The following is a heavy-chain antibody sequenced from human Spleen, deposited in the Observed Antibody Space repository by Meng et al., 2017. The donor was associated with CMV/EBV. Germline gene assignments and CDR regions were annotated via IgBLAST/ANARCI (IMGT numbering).Heavy chain of an antibody. CDR3: ARVATYCGGDCYFDASDI. CDR1: GYTFTSYD. Sequence: ASVKVSCKASGYTFTSYDINWARQATGQGLEWMGIINPSGGRTTYAQKFQGRVSMTRDTSTTTVYMNLSSLRSEDTAVYYCARVATYCGGDCYFDASDIWGQGTMVTVSS. V-gene: IGHV1-46*01. D-gene: IGHD2-21*01. CDR2: INPSGGRT. J-gene: IGHJ3*02.